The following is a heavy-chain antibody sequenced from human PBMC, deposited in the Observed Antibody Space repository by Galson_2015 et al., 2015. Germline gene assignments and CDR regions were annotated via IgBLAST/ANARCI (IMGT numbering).Heavy chain of an antibody. Sequence: ETLSLTCTVSGGSISSYYWSWIRQPPGKGLEWIGYIYYSGSTNYNPSLKSRVTISVDTSKNQFSLRLSSVTAADTAVYYCARADSGYVLPFDYWGQGTLVTVSS. V-gene: IGHV4-59*01. CDR2: IYYSGST. D-gene: IGHD5-12*01. CDR1: GGSISSYY. J-gene: IGHJ4*02. CDR3: ARADSGYVLPFDY.